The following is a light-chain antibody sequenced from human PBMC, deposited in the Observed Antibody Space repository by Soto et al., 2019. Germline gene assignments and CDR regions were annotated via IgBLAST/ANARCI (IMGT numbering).Light chain of an antibody. Sequence: VVLTQSPLSLPVTLGQPASISCRSSQSLVYRDGNTYLNWFQQRPGQSPRRLIYKVSDRDSGVPDRCSGGGSGTDFTLKTSRVEAEDVGVYYCMQGTHWPPYSFGQGTKLEIK. J-gene: IGKJ2*03. CDR2: KVS. CDR1: QSLVYRDGNTY. CDR3: MQGTHWPPYS. V-gene: IGKV2-30*01.